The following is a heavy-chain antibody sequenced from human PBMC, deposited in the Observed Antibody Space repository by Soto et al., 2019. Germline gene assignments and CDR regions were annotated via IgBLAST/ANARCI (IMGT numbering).Heavy chain of an antibody. D-gene: IGHD3-10*01. CDR3: ASDFTMVREWPYGMDV. J-gene: IGHJ6*02. CDR1: GFTFSSYG. CDR2: IWYDGSNK. V-gene: IGHV3-33*01. Sequence: GGSLRLSCAASGFTFSSYGMHWVRQAPGKGLEWVAVIWYDGSNKYYADSVKGRFTISRDNSKNTLYLQMNSLGAEDTAVYYCASDFTMVREWPYGMDVWGQGTTVTVSS.